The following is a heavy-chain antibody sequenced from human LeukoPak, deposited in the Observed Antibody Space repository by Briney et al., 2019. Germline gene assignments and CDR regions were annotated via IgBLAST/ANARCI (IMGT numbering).Heavy chain of an antibody. Sequence: GESLKISCKGSGYSFSNSWIGWVRQMPGKGLEWMGIIYPGDPDTRYSPSFQGQVTISADKSITTAYLQWTSLKASDTAMYYCARLPYCGADCYPNWFDPWGQGTLVTVSS. D-gene: IGHD2-21*02. J-gene: IGHJ5*02. CDR3: ARLPYCGADCYPNWFDP. CDR2: IYPGDPDT. CDR1: GYSFSNSW. V-gene: IGHV5-51*01.